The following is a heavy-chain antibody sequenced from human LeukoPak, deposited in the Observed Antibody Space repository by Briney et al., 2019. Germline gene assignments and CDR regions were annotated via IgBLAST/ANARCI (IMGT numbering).Heavy chain of an antibody. D-gene: IGHD3-22*01. CDR3: TRGSNRDDSSDFDC. Sequence: PGGSLTLSCAPSGLIFTNAWPNCVRQAPGKGLEWVGRIRSKPHGGTTESAAPVKGRFTISRDDSKNTLYLQMNSLEIEDTAVYYCTRGSNRDDSSDFDCWGQGTLVTVSS. CDR1: GLIFTNAW. CDR2: IRSKPHGGTT. J-gene: IGHJ4*02. V-gene: IGHV3-15*07.